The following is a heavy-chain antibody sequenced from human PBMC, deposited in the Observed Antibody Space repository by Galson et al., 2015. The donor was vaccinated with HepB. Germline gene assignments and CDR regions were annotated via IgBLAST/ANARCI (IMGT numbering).Heavy chain of an antibody. J-gene: IGHJ5*02. CDR1: GFSLSTSGVG. CDR3: ARMATAGWFDP. Sequence: PALVKPTQTLTLTCTFSGFSLSTSGVGVGWIRQPPGKALEWLARIDWDDDKFYSTSLKTRLTISKDTSKNQVVLAMTNMDPVDTATYYCARMATAGWFDPWGQGTLVTVSS. V-gene: IGHV2-70*04. CDR2: IDWDDDK.